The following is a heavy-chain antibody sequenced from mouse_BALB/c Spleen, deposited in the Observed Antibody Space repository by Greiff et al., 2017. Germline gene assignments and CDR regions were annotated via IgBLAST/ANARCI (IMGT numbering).Heavy chain of an antibody. D-gene: IGHD2-3*01. CDR1: GFNIKDYY. J-gene: IGHJ1*01. CDR2: IDPENGDT. Sequence: VHVKQSGAELVRSGASVKLSCTASGFNIKDYYMHWVKQRPEQGLEWIGWIDPENGDTEYAPKFQGKATMTADTSSNTAYLQLSSLTSEDTAVYYCNAWGLLRYFDVWGAGTTVTVSS. V-gene: IGHV14-4*02. CDR3: NAWGLLRYFDV.